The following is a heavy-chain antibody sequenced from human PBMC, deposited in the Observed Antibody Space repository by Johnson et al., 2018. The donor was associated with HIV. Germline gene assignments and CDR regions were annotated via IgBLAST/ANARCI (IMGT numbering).Heavy chain of an antibody. CDR3: ARDSDSSSWYSEFDI. V-gene: IGHV3-30*14. CDR1: GFTFSSYA. Sequence: QVQLVESGGGVVQPGRSLRLSCAASGFTFSSYAMHWVRQAPGKGLEWVAVISYDGSNKYYADSVKGRFTISRDNSKNTLYLQMNSLRGEDTAVYYCARDSDSSSWYSEFDIWGQGTMVTVSS. D-gene: IGHD6-13*01. CDR2: ISYDGSNK. J-gene: IGHJ3*02.